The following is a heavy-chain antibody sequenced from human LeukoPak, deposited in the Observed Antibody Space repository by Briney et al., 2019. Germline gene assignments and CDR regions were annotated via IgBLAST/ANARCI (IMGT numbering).Heavy chain of an antibody. Sequence: GGSLRLSCAASGFTFSSYAMHWVRQAPGKGLEWVAVISYDGSNKYYADSVKGRFTISRDNAKNSLYLQMNSLRAEDTAVYYCARDGFPLGYWGQGTLVTVSS. V-gene: IGHV3-30-3*01. CDR3: ARDGFPLGY. CDR1: GFTFSSYA. D-gene: IGHD3-16*01. J-gene: IGHJ4*02. CDR2: ISYDGSNK.